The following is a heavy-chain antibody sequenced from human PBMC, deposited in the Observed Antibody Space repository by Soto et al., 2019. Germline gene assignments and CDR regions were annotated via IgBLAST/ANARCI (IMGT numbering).Heavy chain of an antibody. D-gene: IGHD2-2*01. CDR2: INSDGSST. Sequence: GGSLRLSCAASGFTFSSYWMHWVRQAPGKGLVWVSRINSDGSSTSYADSVKGRFTISRDNAKNTLYLQMNSLRAEDTAVYYCARRRYHYYYYYGMDVWGQGTTVTVSS. CDR1: GFTFSSYW. CDR3: ARRRYHYYYYYGMDV. V-gene: IGHV3-74*01. J-gene: IGHJ6*02.